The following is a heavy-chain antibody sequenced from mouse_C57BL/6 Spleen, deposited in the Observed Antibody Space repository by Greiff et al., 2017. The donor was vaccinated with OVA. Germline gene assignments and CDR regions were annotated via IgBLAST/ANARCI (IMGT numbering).Heavy chain of an antibody. J-gene: IGHJ2*01. V-gene: IGHV1-39*01. CDR3: SRMNLGDEESFDY. CDR2: INPNYGTT. Sequence: VQLQQSGPELVKPGASVKISCKASGYSFTDYNMNWVKQSNGKSLEWIGVINPNYGTTSYNQKFKGKATLTVDQSSSTAYMQLNSLTSEDSAVCYYSRMNLGDEESFDYWGQGTTLTVSS. CDR1: GYSFTDYN. D-gene: IGHD3-3*01.